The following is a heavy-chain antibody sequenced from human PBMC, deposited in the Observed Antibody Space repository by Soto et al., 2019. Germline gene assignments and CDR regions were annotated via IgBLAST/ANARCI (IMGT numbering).Heavy chain of an antibody. CDR3: ARDSSGWLIDY. J-gene: IGHJ4*02. D-gene: IGHD6-19*01. CDR2: ISTSSYI. V-gene: IGHV3-21*01. Sequence: EVQLVESGGGLVKPGGSLRLSCAASGFTFSSYSMNWVRQAPGKGLEWVSSISTSSYIYYSDSVKARFTIPRDNAKNSVYLQMKSLRAEDTAVYYCARDSSGWLIDYWGQGTLVTVSS. CDR1: GFTFSSYS.